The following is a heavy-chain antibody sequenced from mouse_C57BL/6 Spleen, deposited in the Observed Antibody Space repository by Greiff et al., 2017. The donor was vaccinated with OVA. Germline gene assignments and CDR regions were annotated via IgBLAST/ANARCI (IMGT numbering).Heavy chain of an antibody. Sequence: QVQLQQSGAELVKPGASVKISCKASGYAFSSYWMNWVKPRPGKGLEWIGQIYPGDGDTNYNGKFKGKATLTADKSSRTAYMQLSSLTSEDSAVYFCARGGTGYYAMDYWGQGTSVTVSS. CDR1: GYAFSSYW. D-gene: IGHD4-1*01. CDR3: ARGGTGYYAMDY. CDR2: IYPGDGDT. V-gene: IGHV1-80*01. J-gene: IGHJ4*01.